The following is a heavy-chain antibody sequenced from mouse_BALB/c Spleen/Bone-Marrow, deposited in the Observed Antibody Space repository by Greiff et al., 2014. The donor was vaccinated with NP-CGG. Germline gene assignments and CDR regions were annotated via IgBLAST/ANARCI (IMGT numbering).Heavy chain of an antibody. J-gene: IGHJ3*01. Sequence: VQLQQSGAELVKPGASVKLSCTASGFNIKDTYMHWVKQRPEQGLEWIGRIDPANGNTKYDPKFQGKATITADTSSNTAYLQLSSLTSEDTAVYHCAAYYYGSSQFAYWGQGTLVTVSA. V-gene: IGHV14-3*02. CDR3: AAYYYGSSQFAY. CDR1: GFNIKDTY. D-gene: IGHD1-1*01. CDR2: IDPANGNT.